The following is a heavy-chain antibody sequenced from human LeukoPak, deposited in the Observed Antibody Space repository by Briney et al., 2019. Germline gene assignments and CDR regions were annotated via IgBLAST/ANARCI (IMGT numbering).Heavy chain of an antibody. CDR3: AAGTPNIVAHDAFDI. CDR1: GFTFTSSA. Sequence: SVKVSCKASGFTFTSSAMQWVRQARGQRLEGIGWIVVGSGNTNYAQKFQERVTITRDMSTSTAYMELSSLRSEDTAVYYCAAGTPNIVAHDAFDIWGQGTMVTVSS. J-gene: IGHJ3*02. V-gene: IGHV1-58*02. CDR2: IVVGSGNT. D-gene: IGHD5-12*01.